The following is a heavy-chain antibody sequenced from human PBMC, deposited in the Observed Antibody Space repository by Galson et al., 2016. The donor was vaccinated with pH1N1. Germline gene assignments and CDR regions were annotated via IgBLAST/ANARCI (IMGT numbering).Heavy chain of an antibody. D-gene: IGHD1-7*01. CDR2: IYTGGRT. CDR1: GFSVSSNY. V-gene: IGHV3-53*01. J-gene: IGHJ3*01. Sequence: SLRPSCAASGFSVSSNYMNWVGQAPGRGLEWVSVIYTGGRTDYADSVKGLFTISRDTSKNTLFLKMNSLRVEDTAVYYCARDRLNYPDDAFDVWGQGTLVTVSS. CDR3: ARDRLNYPDDAFDV.